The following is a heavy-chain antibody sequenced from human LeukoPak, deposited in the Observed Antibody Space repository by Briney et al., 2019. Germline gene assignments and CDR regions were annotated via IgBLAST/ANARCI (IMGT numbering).Heavy chain of an antibody. CDR3: AKDSNTVTRHNWFGP. D-gene: IGHD4-11*01. CDR1: GFIFSNYA. Sequence: GGSLRLSCAASGFIFSNYAMAWVRQAPGKGLEWVSSISGSGVTTYFADSVKGRFTISRDNSKNTLYLQMNSLRAEDTAIYYCAKDSNTVTRHNWFGPWGQGTLVTVSS. CDR2: ISGSGVTT. J-gene: IGHJ5*02. V-gene: IGHV3-23*01.